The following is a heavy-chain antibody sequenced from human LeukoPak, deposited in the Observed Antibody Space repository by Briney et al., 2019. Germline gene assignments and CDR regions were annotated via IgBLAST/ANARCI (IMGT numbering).Heavy chain of an antibody. D-gene: IGHD2/OR15-2a*01. Sequence: QTGGSLRLSCAASGFNLNSYWISWVRQAPGKGLERLANINQDGSEKYYVDSVKGRFTISRDNAKNSLYLQMNSLRAEDTAVYYCTTFYSRLTDYWGQGTLVTVSS. CDR3: TTFYSRLTDY. J-gene: IGHJ4*02. CDR1: GFNLNSYW. V-gene: IGHV3-7*05. CDR2: INQDGSEK.